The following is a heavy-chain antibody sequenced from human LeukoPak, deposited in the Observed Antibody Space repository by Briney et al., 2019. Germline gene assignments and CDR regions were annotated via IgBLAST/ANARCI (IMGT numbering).Heavy chain of an antibody. V-gene: IGHV3-30*18. J-gene: IGHJ4*02. D-gene: IGHD3-22*01. CDR2: ISYDGSNK. CDR3: AKDSYDRSGYYYYYFAY. CDR1: VFTFSSSG. Sequence: GGSLRLSCAASVFTFSSSGMHWVRQAPGKGLEWVAVISYDGSNKYYADSVKGRFTISRDNSKNTLYLQMNSLRAGDTAVYYCAKDSYDRSGYYYYYFAYWGQGTQVTVSS.